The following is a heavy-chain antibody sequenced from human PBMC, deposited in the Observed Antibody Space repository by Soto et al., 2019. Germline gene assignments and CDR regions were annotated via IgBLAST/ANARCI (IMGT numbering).Heavy chain of an antibody. CDR1: GFTVSSKY. CDR3: ARDDVLCDGGRCYGVTLDV. CDR2: IQSGGPT. D-gene: IGHD2-15*01. J-gene: IGHJ6*04. V-gene: IGHV3-66*01. Sequence: EVHLVESGGGLVQPGGSLRLSCAASGFTVSSKYMSWVRQAPGKGLAWVSLIQSGGPTYYADSVKGRFTISRDTSENTLHLQMDSLRAEDTAVYYCARDDVLCDGGRCYGVTLDVWGKGTTVTVSS.